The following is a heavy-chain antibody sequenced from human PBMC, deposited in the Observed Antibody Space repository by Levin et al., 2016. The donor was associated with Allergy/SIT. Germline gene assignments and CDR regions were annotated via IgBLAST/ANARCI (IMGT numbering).Heavy chain of an antibody. CDR2: INQDGSEK. D-gene: IGHD3-10*01. Sequence: GGSLRLSCAASRFTFGNYWMTWVRQGPGKGLEWVATINQDGSEKYHVDSVKGRFTISRDNAKSSLYLQMNSLGAEDTAVYYCTRSPGSWFTRQEGYFDYWGQGALVTVSS. CDR3: TRSPGSWFTRQEGYFDY. V-gene: IGHV3-7*01. CDR1: RFTFGNYW. J-gene: IGHJ4*02.